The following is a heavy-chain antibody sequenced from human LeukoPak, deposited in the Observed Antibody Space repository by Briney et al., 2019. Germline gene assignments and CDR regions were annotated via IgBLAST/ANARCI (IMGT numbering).Heavy chain of an antibody. J-gene: IGHJ5*01. CDR2: INANSGTT. Sequence: GRSLRLSCTASGFAFSVYAMSWLRQPPGKGLEWVSTINANSGTTSYAASVRGRFTISRYNSKNTLHLQLNTLRAGDTATYYCSKPIGGGLAVTADWFHPWGQGTLVVVSS. D-gene: IGHD6-19*01. CDR3: SKPIGGGLAVTADWFHP. CDR1: GFAFSVYA. V-gene: IGHV3-23*01.